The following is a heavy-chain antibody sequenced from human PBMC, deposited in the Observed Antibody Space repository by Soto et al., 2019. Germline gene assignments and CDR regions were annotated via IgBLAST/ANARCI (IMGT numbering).Heavy chain of an antibody. CDR1: GYTFSSSA. CDR3: ARDHGGYGTFDY. Sequence: GSGVKKPEASVKVSCKASGYTFSSSAISWVRQAPGQGPEWMGWISSSGVTNYAQNFQGRVTLTVDSSTTTAYMEVRSLSSADTAIYYCARDHGGYGTFDYWGQGTLVTVSS. CDR2: ISSSGVT. V-gene: IGHV1-18*04. J-gene: IGHJ4*02. D-gene: IGHD5-12*01.